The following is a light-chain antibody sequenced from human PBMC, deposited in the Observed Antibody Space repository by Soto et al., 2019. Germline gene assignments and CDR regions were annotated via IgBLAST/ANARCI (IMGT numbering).Light chain of an antibody. Sequence: QSVLTQPPSASGTPGQRVTISCSGSNSNSGSNYVYWYQQFPGTAPKLLIYSNNQRPSGVPDRFSGSKSGTSASLAISGLRSEDEADYYCAAWDDSLSGYVFGTGTKLTVL. CDR2: SNN. CDR1: NSNSGSNY. J-gene: IGLJ1*01. CDR3: AAWDDSLSGYV. V-gene: IGLV1-47*02.